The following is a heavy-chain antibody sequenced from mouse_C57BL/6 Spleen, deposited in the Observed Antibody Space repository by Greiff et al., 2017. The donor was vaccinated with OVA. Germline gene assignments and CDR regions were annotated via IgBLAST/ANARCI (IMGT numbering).Heavy chain of an antibody. D-gene: IGHD2-4*01. CDR3: ARLYDFDGGFAY. V-gene: IGHV1-69*01. Sequence: QVQLQQPGAELVMPGASVTLSCKASGYTFTRYWMHWVKQRPGQGLEWIGEIDPSDSSTNYNQKFKGKSTLPVDKSSSTAYMQLSSLTSEDSVFYYCARLYDFDGGFAYWGQGTLVTVSA. CDR1: GYTFTRYW. J-gene: IGHJ3*01. CDR2: IDPSDSST.